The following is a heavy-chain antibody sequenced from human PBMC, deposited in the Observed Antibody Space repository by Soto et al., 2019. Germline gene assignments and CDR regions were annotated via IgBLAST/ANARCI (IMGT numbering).Heavy chain of an antibody. V-gene: IGHV3-23*01. CDR1: GFTFSSYA. D-gene: IGHD3-16*02. Sequence: GGSLRLSCAASGFTFSSYAMSWVRQAPGKGLYLFLAISGSGGSTYYAVSVKGRFTISRDNSKNTLYLQMNSLRAEDTAVYYFATCFYDYIWGSYRYAFDIWGQGTMVTVSS. CDR2: ISGSGGST. J-gene: IGHJ3*02. CDR3: ATCFYDYIWGSYRYAFDI.